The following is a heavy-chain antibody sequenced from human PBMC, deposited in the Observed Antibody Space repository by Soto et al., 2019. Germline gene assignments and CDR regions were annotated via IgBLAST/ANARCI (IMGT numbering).Heavy chain of an antibody. D-gene: IGHD5-18*01. CDR1: GFTFSSSA. Sequence: PGGSLRLSXAASGFTFSSSAMHWVRQAPGKGLEWVAVRSYDGSNKYYADSVKGRVTISRDNSKNTLYLQMNSLRAEDTAVYYCARAAGYSDAFDIWGQGTMVTVSS. V-gene: IGHV3-30-3*01. CDR3: ARAAGYSDAFDI. J-gene: IGHJ3*02. CDR2: RSYDGSNK.